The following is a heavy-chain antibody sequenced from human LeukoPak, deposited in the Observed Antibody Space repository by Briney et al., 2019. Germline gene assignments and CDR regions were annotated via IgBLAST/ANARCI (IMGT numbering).Heavy chain of an antibody. Sequence: SETLSLTCTVSGGSISSSSYYWGWIRQPPGKGLEWIGSIYYSGSTYYNPSLKSRVTISVGTSKNQFSLKLSSVTAADTAVYYCARGKILTGYGVDWFDPWGQGTLVTVSS. J-gene: IGHJ5*02. CDR2: IYYSGST. CDR3: ARGKILTGYGVDWFDP. CDR1: GGSISSSSYY. D-gene: IGHD3-9*01. V-gene: IGHV4-39*07.